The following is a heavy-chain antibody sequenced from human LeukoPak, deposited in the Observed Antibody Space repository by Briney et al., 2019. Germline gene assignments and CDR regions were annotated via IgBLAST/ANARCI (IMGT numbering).Heavy chain of an antibody. J-gene: IGHJ4*02. V-gene: IGHV4-4*07. CDR2: IYISGRS. D-gene: IGHD6-13*01. CDR1: GGSISGYY. Sequence: SETLSLTCTVSGGSISGYYWSWIRQPAGKGLEWIGRIYISGRSDYKSSLKSRVTMSGDTSKNQFSLKLSSVTAADTAVYYCARGGDSSSWYGGFDSWGQGTLVTVSS. CDR3: ARGGDSSSWYGGFDS.